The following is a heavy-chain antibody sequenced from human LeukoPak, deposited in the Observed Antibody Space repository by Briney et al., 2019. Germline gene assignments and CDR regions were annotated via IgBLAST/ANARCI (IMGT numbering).Heavy chain of an antibody. Sequence: SVKVSCKASGYTFTSYYMHWVRQAPGQGLEWMGIINPSGGSTSYAQKFQGRVTMTRDTSTSTVYMELSSLRSEDTAVYYCARARSSVTTVTTPGYWGQGTLVTVSS. CDR1: GYTFTSYY. J-gene: IGHJ4*02. D-gene: IGHD4-17*01. CDR2: INPSGGST. CDR3: ARARSSVTTVTTPGY. V-gene: IGHV1-46*01.